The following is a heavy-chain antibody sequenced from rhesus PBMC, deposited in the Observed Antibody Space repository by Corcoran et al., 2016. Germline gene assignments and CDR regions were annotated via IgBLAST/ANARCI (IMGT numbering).Heavy chain of an antibody. J-gene: IGHJ4*01. D-gene: IGHD6-37*01. Sequence: QVQLQESGPGLVKPSETLSLTCAAAGGSISSSNWWSWIRQFPGKGLEVIWYIYCGRVSTPYPPSRMRRDTLSTCTSKNQCSLKLSSVTAADTAVYFCARQIIAVAGIPQYYFYYWGQGVLVTVSS. CDR3: ARQIIAVAGIPQYYFYY. CDR2: IYCGRVST. V-gene: IGHV4-65*01. CDR1: GGSISSSNW.